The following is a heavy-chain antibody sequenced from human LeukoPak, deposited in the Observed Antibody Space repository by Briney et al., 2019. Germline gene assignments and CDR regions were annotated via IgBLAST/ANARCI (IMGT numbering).Heavy chain of an antibody. D-gene: IGHD2-21*02. J-gene: IGHJ4*02. CDR3: ARQGPYCGGDCYPRSPDY. CDR2: IDPSDSYT. V-gene: IGHV5-10-1*01. CDR1: GYSFTSYW. Sequence: GESPRISCKGSGYSFTSYWISWVRQLPGKGLEWMGMIDPSDSYTNYSPSFQGHVTISADKSISTAYLQWSSLKASDTAMYFCARQGPYCGGDCYPRSPDYWGQGTLVTVSS.